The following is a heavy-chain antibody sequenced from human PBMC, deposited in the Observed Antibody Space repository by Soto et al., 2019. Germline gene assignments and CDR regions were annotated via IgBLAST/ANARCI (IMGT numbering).Heavy chain of an antibody. D-gene: IGHD1-1*01. CDR1: GFTFSKYA. CDR3: VNWNDEDVD. CDR2: ISGTAGST. Sequence: EVVLLESGGGLAQPGGSLRLSCVASGFTFSKYAMNWVRQAPGKGLEWVASISGTAGSTDYADSVKGRFTISRDNSKNTGSIQMDNLRDEDTATYYCVNWNDEDVDWGQGTLVAVSS. V-gene: IGHV3-23*01. J-gene: IGHJ4*01.